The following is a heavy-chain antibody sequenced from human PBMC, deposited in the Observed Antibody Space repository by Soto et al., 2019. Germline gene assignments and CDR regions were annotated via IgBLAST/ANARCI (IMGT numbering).Heavy chain of an antibody. D-gene: IGHD5-18*01. CDR1: GGSIRSGDYY. CDR3: ARGYGRNFDY. V-gene: IGHV4-30-4*01. Sequence: KPSETLSLTCTVSGGSIRSGDYYWSWIRQPPGKGLESIGYIYYSGSTNYNPSLKSRVTISVDTSKNQFSLKLSSVTAADTAVYYCARGYGRNFDYWGQGTLVTSPQ. J-gene: IGHJ4*02. CDR2: IYYSGST.